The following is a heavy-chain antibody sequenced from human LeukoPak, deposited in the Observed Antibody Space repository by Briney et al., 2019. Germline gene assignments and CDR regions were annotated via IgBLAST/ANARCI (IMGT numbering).Heavy chain of an antibody. CDR1: GGSFSGYY. D-gene: IGHD3-22*01. V-gene: IGHV4-34*01. Sequence: SETLSLTCAVYGGSFSGYYWTWIRHTPGKGLEWIGEMNPSGSTNYNPSLKSRVTISVDTSKNQFSLKLSSVTAADTAVYYCARGRQDVTMIVVVMTAVSYYLDVWGKGTTVTVS. CDR3: ARGRQDVTMIVVVMTAVSYYLDV. J-gene: IGHJ6*03. CDR2: MNPSGST.